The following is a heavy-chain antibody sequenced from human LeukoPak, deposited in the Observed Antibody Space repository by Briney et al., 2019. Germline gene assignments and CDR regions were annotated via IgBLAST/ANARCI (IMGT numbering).Heavy chain of an antibody. CDR1: GGSISSSNYY. V-gene: IGHV4-39*07. D-gene: IGHD2-2*03. Sequence: SETLSLTCTVSGGSISSSNYYWGWIRQPPGKGLEWIGEINHSGSTNYNPSLESRVTISVDTSKNQFSLKLSSVTAADTAVYYCARRGRGGYCSSTSCYGGHYYYYYMDVWGKGTTVTISS. CDR2: INHSGST. J-gene: IGHJ6*03. CDR3: ARRGRGGYCSSTSCYGGHYYYYYMDV.